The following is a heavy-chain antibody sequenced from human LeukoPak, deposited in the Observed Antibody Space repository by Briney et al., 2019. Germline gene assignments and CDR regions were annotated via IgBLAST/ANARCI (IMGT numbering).Heavy chain of an antibody. V-gene: IGHV1-2*02. D-gene: IGHD2-2*02. J-gene: IGHJ4*02. Sequence: ASVKVSCKASGYTFTGYYMHWVRQAPGQGLEWMGWISPNSGGTNYAQKFQGRVTMTRDTSISTAYMELSRLRSDDTAVYYCARERDCSSTSCYSDWGQGTLVTVSS. CDR1: GYTFTGYY. CDR3: ARERDCSSTSCYSD. CDR2: ISPNSGGT.